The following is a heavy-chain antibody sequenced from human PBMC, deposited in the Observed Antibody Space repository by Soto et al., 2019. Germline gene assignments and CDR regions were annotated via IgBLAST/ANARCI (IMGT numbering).Heavy chain of an antibody. J-gene: IGHJ4*02. V-gene: IGHV3-30-3*01. D-gene: IGHD3-10*01. CDR3: ARDGSPTLHMGFGANRFDY. CDR2: ISYDGSNK. Sequence: QVQLVESGGGVVQPGRSLRLSCAASGFTFSSYAMHWVRQAPGKGLEWVAVISYDGSNKYYADSVKGRFTISRDNYKNTLYLPMNSRRAEDTAVYYCARDGSPTLHMGFGANRFDYWCQGTLVTVSS. CDR1: GFTFSSYA.